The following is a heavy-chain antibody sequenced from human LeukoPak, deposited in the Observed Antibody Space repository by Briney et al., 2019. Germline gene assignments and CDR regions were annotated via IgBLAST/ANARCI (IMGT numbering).Heavy chain of an antibody. D-gene: IGHD6-19*01. J-gene: IGHJ4*02. Sequence: PGRSLRLSCAASGFTFSSYGIHWVRQAPGKGLEWVAVISYDGSNKYYADSVKGRFTISRDNSKDTLYLQMNSLRAEDTAVYYCAKGSVGSGWYYWGQGTLVTVSS. CDR2: ISYDGSNK. V-gene: IGHV3-30*18. CDR1: GFTFSSYG. CDR3: AKGSVGSGWYY.